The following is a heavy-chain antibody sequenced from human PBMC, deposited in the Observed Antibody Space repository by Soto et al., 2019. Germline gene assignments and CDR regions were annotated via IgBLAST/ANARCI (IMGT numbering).Heavy chain of an antibody. V-gene: IGHV3-23*01. J-gene: IGHJ5*02. CDR2: ISGSVGST. D-gene: IGHD3-3*01. CDR1: GFTFSSYA. CDR3: AKNNFWSGYWSPFDP. Sequence: XESLRLSCAASGFTFSSYAVSWVRQAPGKGLEWVSAISGSVGSTYYADSVKGRFTVSRDNSKNTLYLQMNSLRAEDTAVYYCAKNNFWSGYWSPFDPWGQGTLVTVSS.